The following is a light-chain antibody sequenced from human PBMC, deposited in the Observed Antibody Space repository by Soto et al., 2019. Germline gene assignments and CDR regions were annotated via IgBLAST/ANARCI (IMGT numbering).Light chain of an antibody. V-gene: IGKV1-33*01. CDR3: QQYENLPT. CDR1: QNINNY. J-gene: IGKJ5*01. CDR2: DAS. Sequence: SHITHSPSSLSSSVGDRVIITCQASQNINNYLNWYQQKPGRAPKLLIYDASNLEAGVPSRFRGSGSGTDFTFTISRLQPEDIATYYCQQYENLPTFGQGTRLEIK.